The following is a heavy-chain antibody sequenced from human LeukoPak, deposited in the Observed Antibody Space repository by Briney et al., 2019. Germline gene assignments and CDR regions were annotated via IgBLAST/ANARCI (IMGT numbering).Heavy chain of an antibody. CDR1: GFSFSNSV. D-gene: IGHD4-23*01. J-gene: IGHJ4*02. CDR3: AKEHGGNCQNPGCDFDS. V-gene: IGHV3-23*01. CDR2: IRSSGDVA. Sequence: PGGSLRLSCAASGFSFSNSVMHWVRQAPGKGLEWVAGIRSSGDVAYYADSVQGRFAISRDNSRNTLYLQMNSLRAEDTAVYYRAKEHGGNCQNPGCDFDSWGQGTLVTASS.